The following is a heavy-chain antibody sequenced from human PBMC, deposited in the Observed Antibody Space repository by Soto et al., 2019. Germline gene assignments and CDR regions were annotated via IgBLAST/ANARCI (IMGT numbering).Heavy chain of an antibody. CDR3: ARALGFCSGGSCFPENWFDP. J-gene: IGHJ5*02. CDR1: GYTFPGYY. CDR2: MNPNRGGT. D-gene: IGHD2-15*01. V-gene: IGHV1-2*02. Sequence: VASVKVSCKASGYTFPGYYRHEVRQAPGQGLEWMGLMNPNRGGTNYAQKFQGRVTMTRDTDISTAYLVLSRLSSEDTAVDYCARALGFCSGGSCFPENWFDPWGQGTLVTVSS.